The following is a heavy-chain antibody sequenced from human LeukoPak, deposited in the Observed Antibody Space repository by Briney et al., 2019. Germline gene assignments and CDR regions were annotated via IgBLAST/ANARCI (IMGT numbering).Heavy chain of an antibody. D-gene: IGHD2-15*01. J-gene: IGHJ5*02. V-gene: IGHV1-18*01. CDR3: AREYCSGGSCYSGWFDP. CDR1: GYTFTSYG. Sequence: AASVKVSCKASGYTFTSYGISWVRQAPGQGLEWMGWISAYNGNTNYAQKLQGRGTMTTDTSTSTAYMELRSLRSDDTAVYYCAREYCSGGSCYSGWFDPWGQGTLVTVSS. CDR2: ISAYNGNT.